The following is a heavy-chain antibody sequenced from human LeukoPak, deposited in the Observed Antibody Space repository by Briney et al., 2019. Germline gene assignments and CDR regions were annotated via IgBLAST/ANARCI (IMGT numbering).Heavy chain of an antibody. V-gene: IGHV1-2*02. D-gene: IGHD3-22*01. CDR1: GYTFTSYY. Sequence: ASVKVSCKASGYTFTSYYMHWVRQAPGQGLEWMGWINPNSGGTNYAQKFQGRVTMTRDTSISTAYMELSRLRSDDTAVYYCARGYYDSSGFLFDYWGQGTLVTVSS. J-gene: IGHJ4*02. CDR3: ARGYYDSSGFLFDY. CDR2: INPNSGGT.